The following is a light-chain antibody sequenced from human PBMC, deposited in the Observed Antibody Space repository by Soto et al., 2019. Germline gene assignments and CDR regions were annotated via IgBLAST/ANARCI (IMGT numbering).Light chain of an antibody. CDR1: QDIINH. Sequence: DLQMTQSPSSLSASVGDTVTITCRASQDIINHLAWYQQRPGKVPNLLIYGASTLHSGVPSRFRGSGSGTHFPLTLSSLQPEDVATYYCQNYHLALGTFGQGTRLEIK. CDR3: QNYHLALGT. CDR2: GAS. J-gene: IGKJ5*01. V-gene: IGKV1-27*01.